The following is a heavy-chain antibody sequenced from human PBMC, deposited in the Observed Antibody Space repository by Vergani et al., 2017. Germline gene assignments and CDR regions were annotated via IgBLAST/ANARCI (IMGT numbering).Heavy chain of an antibody. Sequence: EVQLVESGRGLVQPGRSLILSCAASGFTFDDYAMHWVRQAPGQGLEWVSGINWNSDSIAYADSVKGRFTISRDNAKNSLYLQMNSLRAEDTALYYCVKDIAASGNYWYFDLWGRGTLVTVSA. CDR1: GFTFDDYA. CDR3: VKDIAASGNYWYFDL. D-gene: IGHD6-13*01. CDR2: INWNSDSI. V-gene: IGHV3-9*01. J-gene: IGHJ2*01.